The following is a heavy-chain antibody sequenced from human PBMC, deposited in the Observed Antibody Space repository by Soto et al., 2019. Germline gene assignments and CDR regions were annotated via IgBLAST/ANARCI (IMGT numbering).Heavy chain of an antibody. CDR3: TTDSVLMVYATPRAEYFEI. Sequence: GGSLRLSCAASGFTFSNAWMSWVRQAPGKGLEWVGRIKSKTDVGTTDYAAPVKGRFTISRDDSKNTMYLQMNSLKTEDTAVYYCTTDSVLMVYATPRAEYFEIWGQGTLVTVSS. D-gene: IGHD2-8*01. CDR1: GFTFSNAW. V-gene: IGHV3-15*01. CDR2: IKSKTDVGTT. J-gene: IGHJ1*01.